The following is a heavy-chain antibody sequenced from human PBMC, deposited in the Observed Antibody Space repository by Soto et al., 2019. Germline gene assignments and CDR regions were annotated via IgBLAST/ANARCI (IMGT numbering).Heavy chain of an antibody. Sequence: QVQLQESGPRLVKSSQTLSLTCDVSGGSISTSGYYWTWIRQHPGKGLEWIGYIYYTGNSFYHPFLRSRATISLDTSKKQFSLHLSSVTAADTAVYYCARASGSFIRFDTWGQGTLVTVSS. V-gene: IGHV4-31*11. CDR2: IYYTGNS. CDR3: ARASGSFIRFDT. CDR1: GGSISTSGYY. D-gene: IGHD3-22*01. J-gene: IGHJ5*02.